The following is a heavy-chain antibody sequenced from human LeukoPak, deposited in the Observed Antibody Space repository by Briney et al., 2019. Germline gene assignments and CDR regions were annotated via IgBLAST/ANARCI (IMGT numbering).Heavy chain of an antibody. CDR2: ISAYNGNT. V-gene: IGHV1-18*01. Sequence: ASVKVSCKASVYTFTNYGISWVRQAPGQGLEGMGGISAYNGNTNYAQKRQGRVTMTTETSPSTAYMELRSLRFDDTAVYYCARGGAVAGTLSWYDPWGQGTLVTVPS. D-gene: IGHD6-19*01. CDR1: VYTFTNYG. CDR3: ARGGAVAGTLSWYDP. J-gene: IGHJ5*02.